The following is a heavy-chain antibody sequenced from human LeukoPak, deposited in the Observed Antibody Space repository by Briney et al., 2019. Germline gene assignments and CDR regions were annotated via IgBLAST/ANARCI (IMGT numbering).Heavy chain of an antibody. CDR3: ARDDPNQLLFNWFDP. D-gene: IGHD2-2*01. CDR2: ISYDGSNK. V-gene: IGHV3-30*01. Sequence: GGSLRLSCAASGFTFSSYAMHWARQAPGKGLEWVAVISYDGSNKYYADSVKGRFTISRDNSKNTLYLQMNSLRAEDTAVYYCARDDPNQLLFNWFDPWGQGTLVTVSS. J-gene: IGHJ5*02. CDR1: GFTFSSYA.